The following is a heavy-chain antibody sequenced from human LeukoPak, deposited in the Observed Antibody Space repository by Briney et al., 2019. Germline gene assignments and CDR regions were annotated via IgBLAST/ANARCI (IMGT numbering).Heavy chain of an antibody. V-gene: IGHV3-73*01. CDR1: GFTFSGSA. CDR3: TTGIVGAIYGRDY. J-gene: IGHJ4*02. D-gene: IGHD1-26*01. Sequence: GGSLKLSCAASGFTFSGSAMHWVRQASGKGLEWVGRIRSKANSYATAYAASVKGRFTISRDDSKNTAYLQMNSLRTEDTAVYYCTTGIVGAIYGRDYWGRGTLVTVSS. CDR2: IRSKANSYAT.